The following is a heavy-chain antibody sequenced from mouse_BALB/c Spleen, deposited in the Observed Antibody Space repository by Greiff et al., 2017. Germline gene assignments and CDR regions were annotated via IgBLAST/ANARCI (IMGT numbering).Heavy chain of an antibody. D-gene: IGHD1-1*01. CDR2: ISSGGSYT. CDR1: GFTFSSYG. CDR3: ARQGDPYYGSSTMDY. V-gene: IGHV5-6*01. J-gene: IGHJ4*01. Sequence: EVQLVESGGDLVKPGGSLKLSCAASGFTFSSYGMSWVRQTPDKRLEWVATISSGGSYTYYPDSVKGRFTISRDNAKNTLYLQMSSLKSEDTAMYYCARQGDPYYGSSTMDYWGQGTSVTVSS.